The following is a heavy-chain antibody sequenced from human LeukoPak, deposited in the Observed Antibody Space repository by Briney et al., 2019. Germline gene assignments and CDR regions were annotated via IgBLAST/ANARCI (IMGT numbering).Heavy chain of an antibody. J-gene: IGHJ4*02. V-gene: IGHV3-21*04. CDR1: GFTFSSYN. CDR2: ITSDSRYM. D-gene: IGHD5-18*01. Sequence: GGSLSLSCAASGFTFSSYNMNWVRQAPGKGLEWVSSITSDSRYMYYADSVKGRFTISRDNAKNSLFLQMNSLRAEDTALYYCATRSRGYSYGGFDYWGQGTLVTVSS. CDR3: ATRSRGYSYGGFDY.